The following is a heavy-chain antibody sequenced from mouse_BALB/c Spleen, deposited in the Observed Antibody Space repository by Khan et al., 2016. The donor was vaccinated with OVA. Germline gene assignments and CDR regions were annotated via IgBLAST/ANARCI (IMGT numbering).Heavy chain of an antibody. D-gene: IGHD1-1*01. CDR2: IFPNSGGS. CDR1: GYTFTDYN. V-gene: IGHV1S29*02. CDR3: VRSGYGSFAY. J-gene: IGHJ3*01. Sequence: VQLKQSGPELVKPGASVKISCKASGYTFTDYNMDWVKQSHGKSLEWVGYIFPNSGGSGYNQKFKTKATLTVDSSSSTAYMDLRSLTSEDSAVYYCVRSGYGSFAYWGQGTLVTVSA.